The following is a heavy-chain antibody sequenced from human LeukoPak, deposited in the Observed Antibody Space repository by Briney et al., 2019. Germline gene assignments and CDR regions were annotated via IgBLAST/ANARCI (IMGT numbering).Heavy chain of an antibody. D-gene: IGHD3-22*01. CDR2: IYYSGST. CDR1: GGSISTSAFY. CDR3: ARGAYYYDSSGYAY. J-gene: IGHJ4*02. V-gene: IGHV4-61*08. Sequence: GSLRLSCTVSGGSISTSAFYRGWIRQPPGKGLEWIGYIYYSGSTNYNPSLKSRVTISVDTSKNQFSLKLSSVTAADTAVSYCARGAYYYDSSGYAYWGQGTLVTVSS.